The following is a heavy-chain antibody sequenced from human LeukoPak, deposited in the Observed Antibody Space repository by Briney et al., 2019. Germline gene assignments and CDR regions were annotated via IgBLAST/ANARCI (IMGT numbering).Heavy chain of an antibody. D-gene: IGHD1-14*01. Sequence: GGSLRLSCAASGFTFSNAWMSWVRQAPGKGLEWVGRIKSKTDGGTTDYAAPVKGRFTISRDDSKNTLYLQMNSLKTEDTAVYYCTTVPRTFLTDWFDPWGQGTLVTVSS. CDR1: GFTFSNAW. CDR3: TTVPRTFLTDWFDP. V-gene: IGHV3-15*01. J-gene: IGHJ5*02. CDR2: IKSKTDGGTT.